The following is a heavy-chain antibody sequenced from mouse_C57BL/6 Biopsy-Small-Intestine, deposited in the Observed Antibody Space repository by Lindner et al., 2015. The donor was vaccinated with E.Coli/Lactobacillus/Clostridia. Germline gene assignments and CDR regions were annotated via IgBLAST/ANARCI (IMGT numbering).Heavy chain of an antibody. CDR1: GYSFTGYY. Sequence: VQLQESGLELVKPGASVKISCKTSGYSFTGYYMNWVKQSPEKSLEWIGEINPSTGGTTYNQKFKGKATMTVDKSSSTAYMELKSLTSEDSAVYYCARPFEHGNSYKAWFAYWGQGTLVTVSA. J-gene: IGHJ3*01. V-gene: IGHV1-42*01. CDR3: ARPFEHGNSYKAWFAY. D-gene: IGHD1-1*01. CDR2: INPSTGGT.